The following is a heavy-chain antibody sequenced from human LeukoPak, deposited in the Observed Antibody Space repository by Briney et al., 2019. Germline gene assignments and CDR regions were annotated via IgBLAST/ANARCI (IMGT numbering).Heavy chain of an antibody. Sequence: PGRSLRLSCAASGFTFDDYAMHWVRQAPGKGLEWVSSISSSSSYIYYADSVKGRFTISRDNAKNSLYLQMNSLRAEDTAVYYCATHRVVGATYFDYWGQGTLVTVSS. CDR2: ISSSSSYI. CDR3: ATHRVVGATYFDY. V-gene: IGHV3-21*01. J-gene: IGHJ4*02. D-gene: IGHD1-26*01. CDR1: GFTFDDYA.